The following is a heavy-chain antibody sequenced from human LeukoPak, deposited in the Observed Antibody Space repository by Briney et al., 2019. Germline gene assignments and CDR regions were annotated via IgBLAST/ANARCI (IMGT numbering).Heavy chain of an antibody. D-gene: IGHD5-24*01. CDR1: GVTLSNYA. CDR2: ISGSGGSA. Sequence: GGSLRLSCTASGVTLSNYAMSWVRQAPGKGLEWVSSISGSGGSAYYADSVKGRFTISRDNAKNTLYLQMNSLRAEDTAVYYCAREVATSFDYWGQGTLVTVSS. CDR3: AREVATSFDY. V-gene: IGHV3-23*01. J-gene: IGHJ4*02.